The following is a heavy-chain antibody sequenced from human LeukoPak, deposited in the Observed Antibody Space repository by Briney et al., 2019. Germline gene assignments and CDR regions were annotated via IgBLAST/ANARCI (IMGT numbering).Heavy chain of an antibody. J-gene: IGHJ4*02. Sequence: PGRSLRLSCAASGFTFSSYGMHWVRQAPGKGLEWVAVISYDGSNKYYADPVKGRFTISRDNSKNTLYLQMNSLRAEDTAVYYCAQGGLYYDILTGSRLGTFWGQGTLVTVSS. D-gene: IGHD3-9*01. CDR2: ISYDGSNK. V-gene: IGHV3-30*03. CDR1: GFTFSSYG. CDR3: AQGGLYYDILTGSRLGTF.